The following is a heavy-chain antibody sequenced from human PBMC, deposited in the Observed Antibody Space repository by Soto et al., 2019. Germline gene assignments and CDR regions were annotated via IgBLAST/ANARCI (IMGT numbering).Heavy chain of an antibody. D-gene: IGHD2-2*01. V-gene: IGHV4-31*11. CDR1: AGSISRGGYY. Sequence: QVRLQESGPRLVKPSQTLSLTCAVSAGSISRGGYYWTWIRQQPGKGLEWIGYIHNTGNTNYNPSHKSRVIISRDTSKNQFSLHLTSVTAADTAVYFCARDSSYCRNTDCIRHFEYWGQGALVTVSS. CDR2: IHNTGNT. J-gene: IGHJ4*02. CDR3: ARDSSYCRNTDCIRHFEY.